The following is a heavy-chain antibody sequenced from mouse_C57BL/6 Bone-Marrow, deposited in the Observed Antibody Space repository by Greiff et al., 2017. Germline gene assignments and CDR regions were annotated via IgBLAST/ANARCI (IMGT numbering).Heavy chain of an antibody. CDR3: ARSGTQFDFDY. D-gene: IGHD3-1*01. CDR1: GYTFTSYC. CDR2: IDPSDSYT. V-gene: IGHV1-59*01. Sequence: QVQLQQSGAELVRPGTSVKLSCKASGYTFTSYCMHWVKQRPGQGLEWIGVIDPSDSYTNYNQKFKGKATLTVDTSSSTAYMQLSSLTSEYSAVYYCARSGTQFDFDYWGQGTTLTVSS. J-gene: IGHJ2*01.